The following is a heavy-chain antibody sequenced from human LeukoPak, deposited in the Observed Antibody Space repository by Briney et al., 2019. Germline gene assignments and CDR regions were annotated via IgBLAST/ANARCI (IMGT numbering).Heavy chain of an antibody. Sequence: ASVKVSCKASGGTFSSYAISWVRQAPGQGPEWMGRIIPIFGTANYAQKFQGRVTITTDESTSTAYMELSSLRSEDTAVYYCARSYDILTGLRFGAFDIWGQGTMVTVSS. CDR1: GGTFSSYA. V-gene: IGHV1-69*05. J-gene: IGHJ3*02. CDR2: IIPIFGTA. CDR3: ARSYDILTGLRFGAFDI. D-gene: IGHD3-9*01.